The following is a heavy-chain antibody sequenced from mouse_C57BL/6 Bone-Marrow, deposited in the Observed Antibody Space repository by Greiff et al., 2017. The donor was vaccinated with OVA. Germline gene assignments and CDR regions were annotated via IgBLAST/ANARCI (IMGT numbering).Heavy chain of an antibody. V-gene: IGHV1-81*01. J-gene: IGHJ4*01. Sequence: QVQLQESGAELARPGASVKLSCKASGYTFTSYGISWVKQRTGQGLEWIGEIYPRSGNTYYNEKFKGKATLTADKSSSTAYMELRSLTSEDSAVYFCAREVADGRTYAMDYWGQGTSVTVSS. D-gene: IGHD1-1*01. CDR2: IYPRSGNT. CDR1: GYTFTSYG. CDR3: AREVADGRTYAMDY.